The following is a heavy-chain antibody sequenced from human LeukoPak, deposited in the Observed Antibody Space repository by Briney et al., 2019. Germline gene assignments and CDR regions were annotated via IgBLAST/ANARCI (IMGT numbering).Heavy chain of an antibody. CDR3: ARDPSAVAGSFDY. D-gene: IGHD6-19*01. Sequence: SVKVSCKASGGTFSSYAISWVRQARGQGLEWMGGIIPIFGTANYAQKFQGRVTITADKSTSTAYMELSRLRSDDTAVYYCARDPSAVAGSFDYWGQGTLVTVSS. V-gene: IGHV1-69*06. CDR2: IIPIFGTA. J-gene: IGHJ4*02. CDR1: GGTFSSYA.